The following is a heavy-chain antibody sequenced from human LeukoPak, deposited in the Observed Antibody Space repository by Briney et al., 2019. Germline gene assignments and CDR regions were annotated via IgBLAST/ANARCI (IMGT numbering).Heavy chain of an antibody. CDR2: ISSSSSTI. V-gene: IGHV3-48*02. J-gene: IGHJ4*02. CDR1: GFTSSTYD. Sequence: PGRSLRLSCAASGFTSSTYDIHWVRQAPGKGLEWVSYISSSSSTIYYADSVKGRFTISRDNAKNSLYLQMNSLRDEDTAVYYCARRDYGSGSYPYWGQGTLVTVSS. D-gene: IGHD3-10*01. CDR3: ARRDYGSGSYPY.